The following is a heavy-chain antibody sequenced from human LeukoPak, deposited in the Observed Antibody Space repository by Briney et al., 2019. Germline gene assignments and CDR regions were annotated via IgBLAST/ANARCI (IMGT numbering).Heavy chain of an antibody. CDR2: ITGSGDNT. Sequence: GGSLRLSCAASGLTFSSYAMSWVRQAPGKGLEWVSAITGSGDNTYYADSVKGRFTISRDNSKNTLSLQLNSLRAEDTAVYYCAKKVICYWYFDPWGRGTLVTVSS. V-gene: IGHV3-23*01. D-gene: IGHD2-21*01. CDR3: AKKVICYWYFDP. CDR1: GLTFSSYA. J-gene: IGHJ2*01.